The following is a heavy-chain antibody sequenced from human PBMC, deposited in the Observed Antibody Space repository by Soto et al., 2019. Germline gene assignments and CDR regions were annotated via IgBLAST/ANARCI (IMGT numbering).Heavy chain of an antibody. CDR2: ISYTGGSTI. V-gene: IGHV3-48*01. CDR1: GFTFSSYS. J-gene: IGHJ5*02. Sequence: GGSLRLSCAASGFTFSSYSINWIRQAPGKGLELVSFISYTGGSTIYYADSVKGRFTISRDNAKNSVYLQMNSLTAEDTALYYCVRDVRYCSGGGCYAWFDPWGQGTLVTVSS. D-gene: IGHD2-15*01. CDR3: VRDVRYCSGGGCYAWFDP.